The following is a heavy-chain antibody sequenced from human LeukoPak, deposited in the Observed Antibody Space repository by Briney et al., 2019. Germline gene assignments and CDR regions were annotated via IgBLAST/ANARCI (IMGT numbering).Heavy chain of an antibody. V-gene: IGHV3-11*03. D-gene: IGHD2-15*01. J-gene: IGHJ4*02. CDR3: ASSSVAATTY. Sequence: GGSLRLSCAASGFTFSDYYMSWIRQAPGKGLEWVSYISSSSSYTNYADSVKGRFAISRDNAKNSLYLQMNSLRAEDTAVYYCASSSVAATTYWGQGTLVTVSS. CDR2: ISSSSSYT. CDR1: GFTFSDYY.